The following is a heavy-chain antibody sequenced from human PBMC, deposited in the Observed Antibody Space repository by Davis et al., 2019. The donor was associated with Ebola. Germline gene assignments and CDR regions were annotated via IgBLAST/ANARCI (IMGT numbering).Heavy chain of an antibody. CDR1: GYTFTVYY. CDR3: ARLGSAPFDY. D-gene: IGHD1-26*01. CDR2: ISPNTGGT. Sequence: ASVKVSCKASGYTFTVYYMHWVRQAPGQGLEWMGWISPNTGGTIYAQKFQDRVTMTRDTSISTAYMELSRLRSDDTAEYYCARLGSAPFDYWGQGTLVTVSS. V-gene: IGHV1-2*02. J-gene: IGHJ4*02.